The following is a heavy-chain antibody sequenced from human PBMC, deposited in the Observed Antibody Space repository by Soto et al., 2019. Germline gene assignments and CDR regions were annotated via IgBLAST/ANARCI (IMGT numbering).Heavy chain of an antibody. CDR2: IIPIFGTA. D-gene: IGHD3-22*01. CDR1: GGTFSSYA. CDR3: ARDIRIEYYYDSSADYYGMDV. J-gene: IGHJ6*02. Sequence: ASVKVSCKASGGTFSSYAISWVRQAPGQGLEWMGGIIPIFGTANYAQKFQGRVTITADESTSTAYMELSSLRSEDTAVYYCARDIRIEYYYDSSADYYGMDVSGQGTTGTVSS. V-gene: IGHV1-69*13.